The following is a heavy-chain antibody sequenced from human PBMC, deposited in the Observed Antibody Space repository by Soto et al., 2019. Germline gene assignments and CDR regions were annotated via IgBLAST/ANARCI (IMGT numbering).Heavy chain of an antibody. CDR3: ALAGGFGGWIFDY. CDR1: GGSICSYC. D-gene: IGHD6-19*01. V-gene: IGHV4-59*01. CDR2: IYYSGST. Sequence: PSETLSLTCTVSGGSICSYCWSWIRQPTGKGLEWIGYIYYSGSTNYNPSLKSRVTISVDTSKNQFSLKLSSVTAADTAVYYCALAGGFGGWIFDYLGQGALVTVTS. J-gene: IGHJ4*02.